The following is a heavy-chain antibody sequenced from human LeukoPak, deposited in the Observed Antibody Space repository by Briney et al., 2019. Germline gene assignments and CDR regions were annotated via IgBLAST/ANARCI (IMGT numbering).Heavy chain of an antibody. J-gene: IGHJ4*02. V-gene: IGHV4-4*07. Sequence: SETLSLTCTVSGGSIGTYYWSWIRQPAGKGLEWIGRIHTSGSTNSNPSLKSRVTMSVDTSKNQFSLKLSSVTAADTAVYYCARWSGDYSFDYWGQGTLVPVSS. D-gene: IGHD3-3*01. CDR2: IHTSGST. CDR3: ARWSGDYSFDY. CDR1: GGSIGTYY.